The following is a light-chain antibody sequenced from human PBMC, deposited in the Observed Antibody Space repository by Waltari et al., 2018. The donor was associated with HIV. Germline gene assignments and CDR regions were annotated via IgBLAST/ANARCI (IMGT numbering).Light chain of an antibody. V-gene: IGKV1-5*03. J-gene: IGKJ1*01. CDR1: QSISSW. CDR2: KAS. Sequence: DIQMTQSPSTLSASVGDRVTITCRASQSISSWLAWYQQKSGKAPKLLIYKASSLKSGVPSRFSGSGSGTEFTLTISSLQPDDFATYYCQQYNSYSATFGQGTKVEIK. CDR3: QQYNSYSAT.